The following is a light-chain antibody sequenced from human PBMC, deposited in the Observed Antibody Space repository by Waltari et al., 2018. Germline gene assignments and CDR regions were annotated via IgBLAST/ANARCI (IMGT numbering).Light chain of an antibody. V-gene: IGLV2-14*01. CDR1: SSDVGGYDF. J-gene: IGLJ1*01. Sequence: QSALTQPASVSGSPGQSITISCTGTSSDVGGYDFVSWYQQPPGKVPKLIIYEVTNRPSGVSNRISGSKSGNTASLTISGLQAEDEADYYCASYTTTTTVIFGSGTKVTVL. CDR2: EVT. CDR3: ASYTTTTTVI.